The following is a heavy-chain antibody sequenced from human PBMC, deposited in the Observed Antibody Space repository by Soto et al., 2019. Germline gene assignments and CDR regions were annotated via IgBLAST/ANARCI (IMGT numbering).Heavy chain of an antibody. J-gene: IGHJ3*02. V-gene: IGHV4-34*01. CDR1: GGSFSGYY. CDR3: ARGSSWYAFDI. CDR2: INHSGST. Sequence: SETLSLTCAVYGGSFSGYYWSWIRQPPGKGLEWIGEINHSGSTNYNPSLKSRVTISVDTSKNQFSLKLSSVTAADTAVYYCARGSSWYAFDIWCQGTMVTVSS. D-gene: IGHD6-13*01.